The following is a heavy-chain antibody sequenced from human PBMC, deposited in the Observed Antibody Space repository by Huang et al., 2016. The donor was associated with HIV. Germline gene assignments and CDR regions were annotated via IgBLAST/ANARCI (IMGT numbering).Heavy chain of an antibody. D-gene: IGHD3-9*01. CDR2: ISPYNTNT. J-gene: IGHJ3*02. CDR3: ARVKILTGAFDI. Sequence: QGHLVQSGGEVKKPGASVKVSCRASSYVFTSYSITWVRPAPVQGLEWMGWISPYNTNTDYAQKCQGRVTMTADTYTSTAYMELRNLRFDDTAVYYCARVKILTGAFDIWGQGALVTVS. CDR1: SYVFTSYS. V-gene: IGHV1-18*01.